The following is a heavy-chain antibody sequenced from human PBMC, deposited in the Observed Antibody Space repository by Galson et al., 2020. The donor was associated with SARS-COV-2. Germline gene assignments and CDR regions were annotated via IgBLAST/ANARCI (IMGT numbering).Heavy chain of an antibody. D-gene: IGHD3-22*01. V-gene: IGHV3-23*01. CDR1: GFTFSSYA. CDR3: AKRHRDSSGFDY. CDR2: ISGRGSAT. J-gene: IGHJ4*02. Sequence: GSLGLSCAASGFTFSSYAINWLRPAPGKGLEWVSGISGRGSATYYAGSVKGRFTISRDNSQNTLYLQMNGLRAEDTAIYYCAKRHRDSSGFDYWGQGARVTVSS.